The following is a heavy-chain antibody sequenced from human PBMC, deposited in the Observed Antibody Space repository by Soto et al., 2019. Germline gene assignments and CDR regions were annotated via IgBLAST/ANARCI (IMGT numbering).Heavy chain of an antibody. D-gene: IGHD3-22*01. CDR3: AWGDYYDSSGYYPLEAFDI. CDR2: ISSSSSYI. Sequence: EVQLVESGGGLVKPGGSLRLSCAASGFTFSSYSMNWVRQAPGKGLEWVSSISSSSSYIYYADSVKGRFTISRDNAKNSLYLQMNSLRAEDTAVYYCAWGDYYDSSGYYPLEAFDIWGQGTMVTVSS. V-gene: IGHV3-21*01. J-gene: IGHJ3*02. CDR1: GFTFSSYS.